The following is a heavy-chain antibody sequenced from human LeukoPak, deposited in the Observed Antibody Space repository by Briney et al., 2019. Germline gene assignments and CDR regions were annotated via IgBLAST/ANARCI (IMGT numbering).Heavy chain of an antibody. V-gene: IGHV4-59*01. CDR2: IYYSGST. CDR1: DGSISSYF. J-gene: IGHJ4*02. D-gene: IGHD6-19*01. CDR3: ARDGGYNSGWPYFDY. Sequence: PSETLSLTCTVSDGSISSYFWSWNRQPPGKGLEWIGHIYYSGSTNYNPSLKSRVTISVDTSKNQFSLQLRSVTAADTAVYYCARDGGYNSGWPYFDYWGQGTLVPVSS.